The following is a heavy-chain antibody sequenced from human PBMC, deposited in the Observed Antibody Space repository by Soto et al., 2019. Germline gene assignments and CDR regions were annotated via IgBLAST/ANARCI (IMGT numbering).Heavy chain of an antibody. D-gene: IGHD2-2*01. Sequence: QVQLQQWGAGLLKPSETLSLTCAVYGGSFSGYYWSWIRQPPGKGLEWIGEINHSGSTNYNPSLMSRVTISVDTSKNQFSLKLSSVTAADTAVYYCARGIGIRNIVVVPAAMQSDYWGQGTLVTVSS. CDR1: GGSFSGYY. CDR3: ARGIGIRNIVVVPAAMQSDY. CDR2: INHSGST. J-gene: IGHJ4*02. V-gene: IGHV4-34*01.